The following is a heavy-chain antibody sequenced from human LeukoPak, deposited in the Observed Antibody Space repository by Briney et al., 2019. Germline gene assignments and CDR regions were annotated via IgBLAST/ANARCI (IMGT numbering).Heavy chain of an antibody. V-gene: IGHV3-23*01. CDR1: GFTLSTYI. CDR2: ISGSGDNT. CDR3: AKLAYDSSGYPL. J-gene: IGHJ4*02. Sequence: GGPLRLSCAGSGFTLSTYIMSWVRQAPGKGLEWVSAISGSGDNTYYADSMKGRFTISRDNSKNTLYLQMDSLRAEDTAVYYCAKLAYDSSGYPLWGQGALVTVSS. D-gene: IGHD3-22*01.